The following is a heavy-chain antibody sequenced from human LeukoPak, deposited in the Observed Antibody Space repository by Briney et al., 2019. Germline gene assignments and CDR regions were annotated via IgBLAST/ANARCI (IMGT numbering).Heavy chain of an antibody. V-gene: IGHV3-53*01. D-gene: IGHD1-26*01. CDR1: GFTLISNY. CDR3: AREIGGALHFFDY. J-gene: IGHJ4*02. Sequence: PGGSLRLSCAVSGFTLISNYMSWVRQAPGKGLEWVSTIYSGGTTYYADSVKGRFTIPRDTSKNTLYLQMDSLRAEDTAVYYCAREIGGALHFFDYWGQGTLVTVSS. CDR2: IYSGGTT.